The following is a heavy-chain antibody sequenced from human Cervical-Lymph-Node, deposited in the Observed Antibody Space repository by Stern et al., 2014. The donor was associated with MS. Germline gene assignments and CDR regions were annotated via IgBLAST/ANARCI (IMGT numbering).Heavy chain of an antibody. V-gene: IGHV1-2*04. CDR1: GYTFTDYY. J-gene: IGHJ6*02. Sequence: VQLVQSGAEVKNPGASGKVSCKASGYTFTDYYMQWMRQAPGQGLEWMGWINPNNGGTKSAQKFQGWVPMTRDTSTSTAYMELSRLRSDDTAIYYCARASTTANNYYDGVDVWAQGTTVTVTS. CDR3: ARASTTANNYYDGVDV. D-gene: IGHD1-1*01. CDR2: INPNNGGT.